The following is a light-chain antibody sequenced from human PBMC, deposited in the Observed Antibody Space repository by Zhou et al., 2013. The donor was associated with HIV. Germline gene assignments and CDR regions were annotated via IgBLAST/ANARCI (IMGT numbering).Light chain of an antibody. J-gene: IGKJ2*01. CDR3: QQYQSYSPYT. Sequence: DIQMTQSPSSLSTFVGDRVTITCRASQDISNFLAWYQQKPGKVPKLLIYPASTLQSGVPSRFSGSGSGTDFTLTISSLQPDDFATYYCQQYQSYSPYTFGQGTKLEIK. CDR1: QDISNF. CDR2: PAS. V-gene: IGKV1-27*01.